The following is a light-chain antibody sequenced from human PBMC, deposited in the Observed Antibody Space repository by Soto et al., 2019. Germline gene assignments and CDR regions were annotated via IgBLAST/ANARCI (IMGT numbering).Light chain of an antibody. CDR3: SAYSFSSTVL. J-gene: IGLJ2*01. Sequence: QSALTQPASVSGSPGQSITISCTGTSSDIGEYNYVSWYQQHPGKAPKLLIYEVRSRPSGVSHRFSGSKSGNTASLIISGLQAEDEADYFCSAYSFSSTVLFGGGTKVTVL. V-gene: IGLV2-14*01. CDR1: SSDIGEYNY. CDR2: EVR.